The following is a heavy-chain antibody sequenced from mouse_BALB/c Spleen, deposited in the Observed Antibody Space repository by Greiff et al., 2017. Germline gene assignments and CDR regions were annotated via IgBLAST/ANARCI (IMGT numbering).Heavy chain of an antibody. J-gene: IGHJ1*01. V-gene: IGHV1-87*01. CDR3: ARSYDGYTYWYFDV. Sequence: QVQLQQSGAELARPGASVKLSCKASGYTFTSYWMQWVKQRPGQGLEWIGAIYPGDGDTRYTQKFKGKATLTADKSSSTAYMQLSSLASEDSAVYYCARSYDGYTYWYFDVWGAGTTVTVSS. CDR1: GYTFTSYW. D-gene: IGHD2-3*01. CDR2: IYPGDGDT.